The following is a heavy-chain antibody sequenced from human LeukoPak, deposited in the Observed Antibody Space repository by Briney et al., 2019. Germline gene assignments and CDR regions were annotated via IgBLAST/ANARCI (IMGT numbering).Heavy chain of an antibody. CDR2: IYYSGST. D-gene: IGHD4-11*01. Sequence: SETLSLTCTVSGGSISSYYWSWIRQPPGKGLEWIGYIYYSGSTNYNPSLKSRVTISVDTSKNQFSLKLSSVTAADTAAYYCARVPYSNYAFEALGQGTLVTVSS. J-gene: IGHJ5*02. V-gene: IGHV4-59*01. CDR3: ARVPYSNYAFEA. CDR1: GGSISSYY.